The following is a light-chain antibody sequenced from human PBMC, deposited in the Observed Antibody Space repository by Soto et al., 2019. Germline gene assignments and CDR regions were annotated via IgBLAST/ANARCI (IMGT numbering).Light chain of an antibody. Sequence: VMPQSPAPLPVSPCERVDVCRRASQGVSSDLAWYQQKPGQAPRLLMYGAFTWATGIPVRFSGSGSGTEFTLTISSLQSEDFALYYCQQYNKWPLTFGPGTKVDIK. J-gene: IGKJ1*01. V-gene: IGKV3-15*01. CDR2: GAF. CDR1: QGVSSD. CDR3: QQYNKWPLT.